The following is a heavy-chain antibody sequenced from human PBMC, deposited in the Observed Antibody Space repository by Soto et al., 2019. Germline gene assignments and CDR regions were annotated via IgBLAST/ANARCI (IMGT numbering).Heavy chain of an antibody. Sequence: SETLSLTCTVSGGSISSSSYYWGWIRQPPGKGLEWIGSIYYSGSTYYNPSLKSRVTISVDTSKNQFSLKLSSVTAADTAVYYCATTARYLGYCSGGSCYSASEYFQHWGQGTLVTVSS. CDR2: IYYSGST. CDR3: ATTARYLGYCSGGSCYSASEYFQH. J-gene: IGHJ1*01. CDR1: GGSISSSSYY. V-gene: IGHV4-39*01. D-gene: IGHD2-15*01.